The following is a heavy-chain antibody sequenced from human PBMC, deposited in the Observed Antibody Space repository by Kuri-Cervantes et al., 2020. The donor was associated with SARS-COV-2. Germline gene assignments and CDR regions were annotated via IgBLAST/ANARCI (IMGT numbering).Heavy chain of an antibody. J-gene: IGHJ6*03. V-gene: IGHV3-43*01. CDR3: ARDPGGVYYYYYYRDV. D-gene: IGHD3-16*01. Sequence: GESLKISCAASGFTFDDYTMHWVRQAPGKGLEWVSLISWDGGSTYYADSVKGRFTISRDNSKNSLYLQMNSLRAEKTAVYYCARDPGGVYYYYYYRDVWGKGTTVTVSS. CDR1: GFTFDDYT. CDR2: ISWDGGST.